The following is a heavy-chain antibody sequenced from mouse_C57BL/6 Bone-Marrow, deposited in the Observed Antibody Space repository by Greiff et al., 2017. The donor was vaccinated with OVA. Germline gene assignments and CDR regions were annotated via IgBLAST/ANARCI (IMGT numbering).Heavy chain of an antibody. D-gene: IGHD2-5*01. CDR2: INPNNGGT. J-gene: IGHJ2*01. CDR3: APHYYSNPYYFDY. V-gene: IGHV1-22*01. CDR1: GYTFTDYN. Sequence: VQLKESGPELVKPGASVKMSCKASGYTFTDYNMHWVKQSHGKSLEWIGYINPNNGGTSYNQKFKGKATLTVNKSSSTAYMELRSLTSEDSAVYYCAPHYYSNPYYFDYWGQGTTLTVSS.